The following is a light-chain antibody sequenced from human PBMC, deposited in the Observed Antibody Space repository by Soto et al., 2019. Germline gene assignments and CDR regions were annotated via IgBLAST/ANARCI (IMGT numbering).Light chain of an antibody. V-gene: IGKV1-33*01. CDR1: QDISNY. J-gene: IGKJ4*01. CDR2: DAS. CDR3: QQYDNLPLT. Sequence: IHMTLSPTSLSSSDGDRVTITCQASQDISNYLNWYQQKPGKAPKLLIYDASNLETGVPSRFSGSGSGTDFTFTISSLQPEDIATYYCQQYDNLPLTFGGGTKVDI.